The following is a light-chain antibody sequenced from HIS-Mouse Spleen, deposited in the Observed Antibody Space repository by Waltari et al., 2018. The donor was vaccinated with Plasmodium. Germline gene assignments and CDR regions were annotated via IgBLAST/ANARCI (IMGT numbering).Light chain of an antibody. CDR1: QSVLYSSNNKNY. CDR2: WAS. V-gene: IGKV4-1*01. J-gene: IGKJ4*01. Sequence: DIVMTQSPDSLSVSLGERATINCKSSQSVLYSSNNKNYLAWYQQKPGQPPKLLIDWASTREYGVPDRVSGSGSGTDFTLTISSLQAEDVAVYYCQQYYSTPLTFGGGTKVEIK. CDR3: QQYYSTPLT.